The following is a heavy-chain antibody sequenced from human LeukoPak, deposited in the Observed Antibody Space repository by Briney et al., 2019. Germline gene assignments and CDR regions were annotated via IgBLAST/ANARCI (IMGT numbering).Heavy chain of an antibody. V-gene: IGHV3-23*01. CDR2: ISGSGGST. CDR1: GFTFSSYA. Sequence: GGPLRLSCAASGFTFSSYAMSWARQAPGKGLEWVSAISGSGGSTYYADSVKGRFTISRDNSKNTLYLQINSLRAEDTAVYYCAKEGLIAVAGTKGYFDYWGHGTLVTVSS. D-gene: IGHD6-19*01. CDR3: AKEGLIAVAGTKGYFDY. J-gene: IGHJ4*01.